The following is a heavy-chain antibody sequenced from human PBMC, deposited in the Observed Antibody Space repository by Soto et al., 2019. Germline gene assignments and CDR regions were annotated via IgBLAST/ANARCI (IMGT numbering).Heavy chain of an antibody. V-gene: IGHV3-21*01. CDR3: ARDHGLSSYAFDI. CDR2: ISSSSSYI. D-gene: IGHD2-15*01. CDR1: GFTFSSYS. J-gene: IGHJ3*02. Sequence: EVQLVESGGSLVKPGGSLRLSCAASGFTFSSYSMNWVRQAPGKGLEWVSSISSSSSYIYYADSVKGRFTISRDNAKNSLYLQMNSLRAEDTAVYYCARDHGLSSYAFDIWGQGTMVTVSS.